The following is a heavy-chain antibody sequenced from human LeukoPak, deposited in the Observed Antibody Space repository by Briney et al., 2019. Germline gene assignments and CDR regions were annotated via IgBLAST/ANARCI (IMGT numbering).Heavy chain of an antibody. CDR3: ARGRGYFDY. V-gene: IGHV4-34*01. D-gene: IGHD3-10*01. CDR1: GGSSSGYY. J-gene: IGHJ4*02. CDR2: INHSGST. Sequence: PSETLSLTCAVYGGSSSGYYWSWIRQPPGKGLEWIGEINHSGSTNYNPSLKSRVTISVDTSKNQFSLKLSSVTAADTAVYYCARGRGYFDYWGQGTLVTVSS.